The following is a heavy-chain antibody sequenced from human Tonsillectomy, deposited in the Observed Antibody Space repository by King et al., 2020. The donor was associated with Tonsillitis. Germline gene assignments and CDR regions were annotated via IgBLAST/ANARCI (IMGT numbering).Heavy chain of an antibody. CDR1: GYTFTSHE. J-gene: IGHJ6*02. D-gene: IGHD5-12*01. V-gene: IGHV1-8*01. CDR2: MNPNRGST. CDR3: ARQFLNSGHYYYYGLDV. Sequence: VQLVESGAEVKKPGASVKVSWEASGYTFTSHEITWGRHVTGQGLEYLGWMNPNRGSTGFTQKFQGRVTMTRDTSLSTAYMELSSLRSEDTAVYYCARQFLNSGHYYYYGLDVWGQGTTVIVSS.